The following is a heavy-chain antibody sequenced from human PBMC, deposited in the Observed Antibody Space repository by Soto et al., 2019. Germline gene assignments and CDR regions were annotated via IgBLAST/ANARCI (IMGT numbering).Heavy chain of an antibody. V-gene: IGHV4-34*01. Sequence: SETLSLTCAVYGGSFSDYYWSWVRQPPGKGLEWIGEVNHSGSTIYNPSLKSRVTISVDTSKNQFSLKLRSVTAADTAVYYCARVGYCVGGSCLHYYYYHIDVWGTGTTVTVSS. CDR1: GGSFSDYY. CDR3: ARVGYCVGGSCLHYYYYHIDV. D-gene: IGHD2-15*01. J-gene: IGHJ6*03. CDR2: VNHSGST.